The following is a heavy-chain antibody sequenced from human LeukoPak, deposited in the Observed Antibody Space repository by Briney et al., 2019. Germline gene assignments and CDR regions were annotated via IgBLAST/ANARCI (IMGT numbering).Heavy chain of an antibody. D-gene: IGHD2-2*01. CDR2: INPKSGGT. CDR3: AREEYGFDP. V-gene: IGHV1-2*02. CDR1: GYTFTGYY. J-gene: IGHJ5*02. Sequence: ASVKVSCKASGYTFTGYYMHWVRQAPGQGLEWMGWINPKSGGTNYAQKFQGRVTMTRDTSIHKAYMELSRLRSDDTAVYYCAREEYGFDPWGQGTLVTVSS.